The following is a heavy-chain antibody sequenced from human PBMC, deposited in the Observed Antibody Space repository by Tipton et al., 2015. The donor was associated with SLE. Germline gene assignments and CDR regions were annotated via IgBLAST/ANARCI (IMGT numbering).Heavy chain of an antibody. Sequence: TLSLTCSVSGGSINSHFWSWIRQSPGKGLEWIGYIFYTGTTNYNPSLKSRVTISIDTSKNQFSLRLSSVTAGDTAVYFCARAYSNAFDIWGLGTLITVSS. CDR3: ARAYSNAFDI. D-gene: IGHD2-21*01. J-gene: IGHJ3*02. CDR2: IFYTGTT. CDR1: GGSINSHF. V-gene: IGHV4-59*11.